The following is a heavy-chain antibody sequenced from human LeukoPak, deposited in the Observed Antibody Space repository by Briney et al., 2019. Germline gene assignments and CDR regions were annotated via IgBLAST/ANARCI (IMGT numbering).Heavy chain of an antibody. V-gene: IGHV3-23*01. J-gene: IGHJ4*02. CDR3: AGSLGPLTEY. D-gene: IGHD7-27*01. CDR2: ISSGSDHT. Sequence: SGGSLRLSCVASGFTFRDFSMSWVRQAPGKGLEWVSVISSGSDHTYYADSVKGRFAIFRDNSKNTLYLQMNSLRAEDTAVYYCAGSLGPLTEYWGQGTLVTVSS. CDR1: GFTFRDFS.